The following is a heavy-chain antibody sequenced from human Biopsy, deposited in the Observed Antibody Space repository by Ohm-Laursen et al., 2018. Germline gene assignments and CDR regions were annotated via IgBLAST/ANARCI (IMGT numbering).Heavy chain of an antibody. J-gene: IGHJ5*02. CDR1: GGFVSSNVAY. Sequence: PGTLSLTCPVSGGFVSSNVAYWAWIRQPPGKGLESIGSIFYSGITYYNPSLQSRVTMSVDTSKNQFSLNLTSVTAADTAVYYCARHPTGFWFDPWGQGTLVIVSS. CDR2: IFYSGIT. CDR3: ARHPTGFWFDP. V-gene: IGHV4-39*01.